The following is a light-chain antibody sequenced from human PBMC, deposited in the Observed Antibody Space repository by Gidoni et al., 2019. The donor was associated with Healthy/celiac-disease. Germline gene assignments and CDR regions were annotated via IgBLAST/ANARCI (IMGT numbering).Light chain of an antibody. Sequence: EIVLTQPPATLSLSPGERATLSCTASQSVSSYLACYQPKPGQAPRLLIYEASNRATGIPARFSGSGSGTDFTLTISSLEPEDFAVYYCQQRSNWPPNFGGGTKVEIK. V-gene: IGKV3-11*01. CDR1: QSVSSY. CDR3: QQRSNWPPN. CDR2: EAS. J-gene: IGKJ4*01.